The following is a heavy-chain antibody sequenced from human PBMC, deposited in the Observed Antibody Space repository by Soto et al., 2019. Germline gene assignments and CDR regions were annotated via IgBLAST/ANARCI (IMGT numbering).Heavy chain of an antibody. D-gene: IGHD3-3*02. CDR3: ARRTSIAVHEGP. J-gene: IGHJ4*02. V-gene: IGHV1-18*01. CDR2: VSAYNGYT. Sequence: QVQLVQSGAEVKKPGASVKVSCKGSGFTFSNYGFNWVRQAPGQGLEWVGWVSAYNGYTKSAQNFQDRLIMTTDTSTNTAYMELRGLRPDDTALYYCARRTSIAVHEGPWGQGTLVTVSS. CDR1: GFTFSNYG.